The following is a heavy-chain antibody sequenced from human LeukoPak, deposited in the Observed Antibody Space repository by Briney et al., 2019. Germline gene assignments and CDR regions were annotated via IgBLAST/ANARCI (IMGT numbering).Heavy chain of an antibody. J-gene: IGHJ6*02. V-gene: IGHV3-15*01. CDR2: IKSKTDGGTT. Sequence: GGSLRLSCAASGFTFSNAWMSWVRQAPGKGLEWVGRIKSKTDGGTTDHAAPVKGRFTISRDDSKNTLYLQMNSLKTEDTAVYYCTTDPSYYYDSSGPYYYYGMDVWGQGTTVTVSS. CDR1: GFTFSNAW. CDR3: TTDPSYYYDSSGPYYYYGMDV. D-gene: IGHD3-22*01.